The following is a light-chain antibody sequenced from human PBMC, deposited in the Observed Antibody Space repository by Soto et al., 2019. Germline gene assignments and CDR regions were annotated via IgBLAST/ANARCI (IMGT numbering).Light chain of an antibody. V-gene: IGKV1-5*03. J-gene: IGKJ1*01. Sequence: DIQMTQSPSTLSASVGDRVTITCRASQSISSWLAWYQQKPGKVPKLLIDKASSLESGVPSRFSGSGSGTEFTLTISSLQPDDFAPYYCQQYNSYPWTFGQGTKVEIK. CDR2: KAS. CDR3: QQYNSYPWT. CDR1: QSISSW.